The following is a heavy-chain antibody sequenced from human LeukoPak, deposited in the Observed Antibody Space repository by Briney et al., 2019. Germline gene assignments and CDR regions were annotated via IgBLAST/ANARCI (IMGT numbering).Heavy chain of an antibody. CDR1: GYTFTSYG. Sequence: GASVKVSGKASGYTFTSYGISWVRQAPGQGLEWMGWISAYNGNTNYAQKLQGRVTMTTDTSTSTAYMELRSLRSDDTAVYYCARVEEYYYDSSGYPQPDYWGQGTLVTVSS. CDR3: ARVEEYYYDSSGYPQPDY. J-gene: IGHJ4*02. CDR2: ISAYNGNT. V-gene: IGHV1-18*01. D-gene: IGHD3-22*01.